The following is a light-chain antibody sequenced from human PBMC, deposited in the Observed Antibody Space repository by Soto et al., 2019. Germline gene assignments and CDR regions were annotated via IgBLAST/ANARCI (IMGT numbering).Light chain of an antibody. CDR3: SSFTTSSTYV. J-gene: IGLJ1*01. CDR1: SSDIGDYNY. Sequence: QSALTQPPSASGSPGQSVTFSCTGTSSDIGDYNYVSWYQQHPGKAPKLMIYEVTKRPSGVPDRFSGSKSGNTASLTISGLQAEDEADYYCSSFTTSSTYVVGAGTKVTVL. CDR2: EVT. V-gene: IGLV2-8*01.